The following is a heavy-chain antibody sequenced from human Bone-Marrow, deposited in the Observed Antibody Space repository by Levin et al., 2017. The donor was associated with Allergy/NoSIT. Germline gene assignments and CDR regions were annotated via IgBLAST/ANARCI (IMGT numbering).Heavy chain of an antibody. J-gene: IGHJ4*02. V-gene: IGHV4-39*07. CDR1: GNSINSRSYY. CDR3: ARAAVGGYTSSWYYFDN. CDR2: LYFSDTS. D-gene: IGHD6-13*01. Sequence: SQTLSLTCTVSGNSINSRSYYWGWIRQPPGKGLEWIGSLYFSDTSYYNPSLRSRVTISVDSSKNQFSLRLNSVTAADTAMYYCARAAVGGYTSSWYYFDNWGQGTLVTVSS.